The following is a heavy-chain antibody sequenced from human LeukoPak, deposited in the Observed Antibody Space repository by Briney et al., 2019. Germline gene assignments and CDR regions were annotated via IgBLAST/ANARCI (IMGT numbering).Heavy chain of an antibody. CDR3: AKNAGYSYGLYYFDY. D-gene: IGHD5-18*01. V-gene: IGHV3-30*18. CDR2: ISYDGSNK. Sequence: PGGSLRLSCAASGFTFDDYGMHWVRQAPGKGLEWVAVISYDGSNKYYADSVKGRFTISRDNSKNTVYLQMDSLRAEDSAVYFCAKNAGYSYGLYYFDYWGQGTLVTVSS. J-gene: IGHJ4*02. CDR1: GFTFDDYG.